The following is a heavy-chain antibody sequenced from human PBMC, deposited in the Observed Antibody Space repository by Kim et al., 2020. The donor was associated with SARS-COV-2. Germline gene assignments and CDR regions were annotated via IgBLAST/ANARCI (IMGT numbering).Heavy chain of an antibody. CDR2: IIGSGTGS. Sequence: GGSLRLSCAASGFTFSDYAIMWVRQAPGKGLEWVSSIIGSGTGSFYAEFVKGRFAVSRDNSKNTLFLQLTSLTVEDTAMYYXAKGKGPGLVDWFDPWGQGTLVTVSS. CDR3: AKGKGPGLVDWFDP. CDR1: GFTFSDYA. V-gene: IGHV3-23*01. D-gene: IGHD6-19*01. J-gene: IGHJ5*02.